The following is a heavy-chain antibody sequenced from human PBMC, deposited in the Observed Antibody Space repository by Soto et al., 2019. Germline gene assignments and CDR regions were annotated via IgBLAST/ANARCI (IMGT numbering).Heavy chain of an antibody. CDR2: IIPIFGTA. D-gene: IGHD3-22*01. CDR3: ATQTYYYDSSGYPY. Sequence: ASVKVSCKASGGTFSSYAISWVRQAPGQGLEWMGGIIPIFGTANYAQKFQGRVTITADESTSTAYMELSSLRSEDTAVYYCATQTYYYDSSGYPYWGQGTLVTVSS. CDR1: GGTFSSYA. J-gene: IGHJ4*02. V-gene: IGHV1-69*13.